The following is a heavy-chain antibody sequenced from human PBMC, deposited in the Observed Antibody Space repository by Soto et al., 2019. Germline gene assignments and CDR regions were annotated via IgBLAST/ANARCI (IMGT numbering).Heavy chain of an antibody. V-gene: IGHV3-30*18. Sequence: GGSLRLSCAASGFTFSSYWMHWVRQAPGKGLEWVAIISYHGNNQFYADSVKGRFTISRDNSNNTLYLEMNSLRPEDTAVYYCAKDLALGFWSGNYYFDHWGQGTLVTVSS. D-gene: IGHD3-3*01. CDR3: AKDLALGFWSGNYYFDH. CDR1: GFTFSSYW. CDR2: ISYHGNNQ. J-gene: IGHJ4*02.